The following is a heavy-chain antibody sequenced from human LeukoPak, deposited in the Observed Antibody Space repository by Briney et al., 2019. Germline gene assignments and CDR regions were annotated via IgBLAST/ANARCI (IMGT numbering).Heavy chain of an antibody. D-gene: IGHD3-10*01. CDR3: ARVKTRGVNPLFDN. Sequence: NPGGSLRLSRRGSGFNLYDFCMSWIHQAPGKGLEWLAYIPTSGPTTYSADSVKGRFTVSRDNAKNSVYLEMTSLEVEDTAVYFCARVKTRGVNPLFDNWGQGALVTVSS. CDR2: IPTSGPTT. V-gene: IGHV3-11*01. CDR1: GFNLYDFC. J-gene: IGHJ4*02.